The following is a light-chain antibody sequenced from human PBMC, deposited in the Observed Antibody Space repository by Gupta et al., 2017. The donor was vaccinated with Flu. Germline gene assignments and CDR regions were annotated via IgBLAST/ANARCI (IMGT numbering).Light chain of an antibody. V-gene: IGKV1-5*03. Sequence: PSTLSASVGDRVTITCRASQSVSGYLAWFQQRPGKAPKLLIYRASRLETGVPSRFSGGGSETEFTLTISSLQPEDIATYYCQQENNYPHTFGQGTKLEI. CDR1: QSVSGY. CDR2: RAS. J-gene: IGKJ2*01. CDR3: QQENNYPHT.